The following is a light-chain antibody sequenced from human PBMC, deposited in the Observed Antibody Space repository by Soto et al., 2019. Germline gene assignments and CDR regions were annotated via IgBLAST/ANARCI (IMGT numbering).Light chain of an antibody. V-gene: IGLV2-23*01. CDR3: CSYATSDTLL. CDR1: SSDVGFYNL. Sequence: QSALTQPASVSGSPGQSITISCTGTSSDVGFYNLVSWYHQYPGKAPKLILYAGTKRPSGFSTRFSGSMSGSTASLTISGLQAEDEGNYYCCSYATSDTLLFGGGTKVTVL. J-gene: IGLJ2*01. CDR2: AGT.